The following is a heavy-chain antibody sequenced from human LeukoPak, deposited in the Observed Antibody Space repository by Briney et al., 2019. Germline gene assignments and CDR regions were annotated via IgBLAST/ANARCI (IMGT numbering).Heavy chain of an antibody. CDR2: LSESGGIT. V-gene: IGHV3-23*01. D-gene: IGHD2-21*02. Sequence: GGSLRLPCTASGFPFRLYAMRWVPHSRGEAREWVSDLSESGGITYYTYCVEGRYTVYRDNYTNTLSVQMKSLRAEETAVYYCAKDFVVVPGNVNYFDSWGQGTLVTVSS. CDR1: GFPFRLYA. J-gene: IGHJ4*02. CDR3: AKDFVVVPGNVNYFDS.